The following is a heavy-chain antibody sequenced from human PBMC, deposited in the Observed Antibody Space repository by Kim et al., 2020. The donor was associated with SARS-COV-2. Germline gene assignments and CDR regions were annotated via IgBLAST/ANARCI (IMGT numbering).Heavy chain of an antibody. Sequence: GGSLRLSCAASGFTFSSYSMNWVRQAPGKGLEWISYISSSSSTIYSADSVKGRFSISRNNAKTSLFLQMNSLRAEDAAIYFSAGRLDYWGQGIVCAVSS. CDR3: AGRLDY. J-gene: IGHJ4*03. CDR2: ISSSSSTI. D-gene: IGHD1-26*01. V-gene: IGHV3-48*01. CDR1: GFTFSSYS.